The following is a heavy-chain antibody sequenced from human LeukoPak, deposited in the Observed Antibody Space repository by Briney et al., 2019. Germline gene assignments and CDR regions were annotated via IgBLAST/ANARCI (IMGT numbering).Heavy chain of an antibody. CDR2: ISLTGRT. V-gene: IGHV4-4*02. Sequence: SETLSLTCGVSGGSITTTNYWSWVRQPPGQGLEWIGEISLTGRTNYNPSLKSRVNISIDESKNHLYLNLASVTAADTAVYYCSRETGPFCPFGHWGQGTLVAVTS. D-gene: IGHD7-27*01. J-gene: IGHJ4*02. CDR1: GGSITTTNY. CDR3: SRETGPFCPFGH.